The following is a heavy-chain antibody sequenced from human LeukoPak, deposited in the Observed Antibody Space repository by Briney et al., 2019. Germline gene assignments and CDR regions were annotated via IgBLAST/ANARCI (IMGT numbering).Heavy chain of an antibody. CDR2: ISSSTTYI. CDR1: GFTFSNYS. V-gene: IGHV3-21*01. Sequence: GGSLRLSCAASGFTFSNYSMNWVRQAPGKGLEWVSSISSSTTYIYYAGSVKGRFTISRDNAKNSLYLQLNSLRAEDTAVYYCARAYYSTSWFPHWGQGALVTVSS. CDR3: ARAYYSTSWFPH. J-gene: IGHJ5*02. D-gene: IGHD3-10*01.